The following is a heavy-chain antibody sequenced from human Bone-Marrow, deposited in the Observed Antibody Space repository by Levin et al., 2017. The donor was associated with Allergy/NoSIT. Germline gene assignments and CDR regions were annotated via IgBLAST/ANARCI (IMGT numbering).Heavy chain of an antibody. J-gene: IGHJ4*02. D-gene: IGHD5-12*01. V-gene: IGHV1-8*01. CDR2: MYPNSANA. Sequence: ASVKVSCKTSGYTFTSFDINWVRQATGQGLEWMVWMYPNSANAGYAQKFQGRVTMTRNTSISTAYMELSSLRSEDTAIYYCARGELGSGYLFDYWGQGTLVTVSS. CDR1: GYTFTSFD. CDR3: ARGELGSGYLFDY.